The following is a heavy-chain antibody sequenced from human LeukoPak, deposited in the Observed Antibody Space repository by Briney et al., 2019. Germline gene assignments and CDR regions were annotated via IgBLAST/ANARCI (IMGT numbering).Heavy chain of an antibody. Sequence: GGSLRLSCAASGFTFSSYWMSWVRQAPGKGLEWVANIKQDGSEKYYVDSVKGRFTISRDNAKNTLYLQMNTLRAEDTAVYYCAREMGMVRGVIIHNYFDYWGQGTLVTVSS. CDR1: GFTFSSYW. CDR2: IKQDGSEK. V-gene: IGHV3-7*01. CDR3: AREMGMVRGVIIHNYFDY. J-gene: IGHJ4*02. D-gene: IGHD3-10*01.